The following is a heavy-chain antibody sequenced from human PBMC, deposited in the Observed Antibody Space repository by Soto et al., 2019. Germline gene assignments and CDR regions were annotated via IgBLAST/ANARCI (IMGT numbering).Heavy chain of an antibody. CDR3: AKDHGYAGGWHTPYYFDS. CDR1: GFTFSSYA. V-gene: IGHV3-23*01. D-gene: IGHD6-19*01. CDR2: ISAGGDNT. Sequence: EVQLLESGGSLKQPGGSLRLSCAASGFTFSSYAMSWVRQAPGKGLEWVSSISAGGDNTYYTHSVKGRFTITRDNSKNTLYLQMNSLRAADTAVYYCAKDHGYAGGWHTPYYFDSWGQGTLVTVSS. J-gene: IGHJ4*02.